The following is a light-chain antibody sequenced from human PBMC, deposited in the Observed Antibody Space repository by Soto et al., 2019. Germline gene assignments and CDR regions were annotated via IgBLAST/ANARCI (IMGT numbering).Light chain of an antibody. V-gene: IGKV3-20*01. CDR2: GAS. CDR3: QQYGTSPWT. CDR1: QSVSSNF. Sequence: EIVLTQSPGTLSLSPGERATLSCRASQSVSSNFLAWYQQEPGQAPRLLIYGASIRATGIPDRFSGSGSGTDFTLTISRLEPEDFAVYYCQQYGTSPWTFGQGAKVEIK. J-gene: IGKJ1*01.